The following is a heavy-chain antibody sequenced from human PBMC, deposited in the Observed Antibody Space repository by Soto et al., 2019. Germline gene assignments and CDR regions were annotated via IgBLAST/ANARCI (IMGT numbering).Heavy chain of an antibody. V-gene: IGHV3-23*01. CDR2: ISVSGGST. Sequence: PGGSLRLSCAASGFTFSSHAMSWVRQAPGKGLEWVSAISVSGGSTYYADSVKGRFTISRDNPKNTLYLQMNSLRAEDTAVYYCAKIEYYYDISGYYDSYWGQGTLVTVSS. CDR1: GFTFSSHA. J-gene: IGHJ4*02. D-gene: IGHD3-22*01. CDR3: AKIEYYYDISGYYDSY.